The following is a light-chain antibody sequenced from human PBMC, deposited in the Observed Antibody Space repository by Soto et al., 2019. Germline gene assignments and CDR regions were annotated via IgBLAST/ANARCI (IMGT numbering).Light chain of an antibody. J-gene: IGLJ1*01. V-gene: IGLV2-14*03. CDR1: SSDVGGYNY. Sequence: QSALTQPASVSGPPGQSITISCTGTSSDVGGYNYVSWYQSHPGEAPKLIIYDVSNRPSGVSDRFSGSKSGNTASLTISGLQAEDEADYYCSSYTSSISYVFGTGTKVTVL. CDR3: SSYTSSISYV. CDR2: DVS.